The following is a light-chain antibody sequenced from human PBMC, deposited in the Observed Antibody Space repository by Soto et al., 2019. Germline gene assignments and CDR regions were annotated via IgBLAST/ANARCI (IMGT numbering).Light chain of an antibody. CDR3: QQYHSSRT. Sequence: DIQMTQSPSTLSSSVGDTVTISCRASQTIDNWVAWYQQKPGKAPKLLISKASTLESGVPSRFRGSGSGTEFTLTISSLQPYDFATYYCQQYHSSRTFGQGTKVEI. J-gene: IGKJ1*01. CDR2: KAS. CDR1: QTIDNW. V-gene: IGKV1-5*03.